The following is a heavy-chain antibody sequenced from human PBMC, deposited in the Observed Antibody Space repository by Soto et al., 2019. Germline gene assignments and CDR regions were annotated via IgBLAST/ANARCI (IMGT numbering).Heavy chain of an antibody. CDR2: VSYSGST. V-gene: IGHV4-59*01. CDR1: GDSISSYY. D-gene: IGHD1-7*01. J-gene: IGHJ6*02. Sequence: QVQLQESGPGLVKPSETLSLTCTVSGDSISSYYWSWIRQPPGKGLEWIGYVSYSGSTNYNPSLRSRLNISLDTSTNQFSLKLSSVTAADTAVYYCAREGLITGTTYYYYGMDVWGQGTTVTVSS. CDR3: AREGLITGTTYYYYGMDV.